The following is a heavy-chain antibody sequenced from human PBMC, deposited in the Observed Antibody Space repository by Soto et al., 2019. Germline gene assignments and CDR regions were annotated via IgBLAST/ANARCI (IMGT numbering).Heavy chain of an antibody. D-gene: IGHD2-8*01. J-gene: IGHJ1*01. CDR2: ISAYNGNT. V-gene: IGHV1-18*01. CDR1: GYTFTSYG. CDR3: AREGLLMVYAIPEYFQH. Sequence: QVQLVQSGAEVKKPGASVKVSCKASGYTFTSYGISWVRQAPGQGLEWMGWISAYNGNTNYAQKLQGRVTMTTDTSTSTAYMERRSLRSDDTAVYYCAREGLLMVYAIPEYFQHWGQGTLVTVSS.